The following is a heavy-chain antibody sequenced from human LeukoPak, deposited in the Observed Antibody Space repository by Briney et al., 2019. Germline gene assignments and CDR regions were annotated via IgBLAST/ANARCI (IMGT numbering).Heavy chain of an antibody. CDR1: GGTFSNYV. V-gene: IGHV1-69*04. J-gene: IGHJ5*02. CDR2: IIPVLDVS. Sequence: SVKVSCKASGGTFSNYVITWVRQAPGQGLEWMGRIIPVLDVSNFAQKLQGRVTMTTDTSTSTAYMELRSLRSDDTAVYYCARDHADIVVVVAAQSPSDWFDPWGQGTLVTVSS. CDR3: ARDHADIVVVVAAQSPSDWFDP. D-gene: IGHD2-15*01.